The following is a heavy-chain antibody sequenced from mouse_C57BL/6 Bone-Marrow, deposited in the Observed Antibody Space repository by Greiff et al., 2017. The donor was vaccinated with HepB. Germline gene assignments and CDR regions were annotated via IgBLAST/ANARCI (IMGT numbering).Heavy chain of an antibody. CDR2: IDPENGDT. J-gene: IGHJ1*03. V-gene: IGHV14-4*01. D-gene: IGHD1-1*01. CDR3: TTHYGSSYGYFDV. Sequence: EVQLQQSGAELVRPGASFKLSCTASGFNIKDDYMHWVKQRPEQGLEWIGWIDPENGDTEYASKFQGKATITADTSSNTAYLQLSSLTSEDTAVYYCTTHYGSSYGYFDVWGTGTTVTVSS. CDR1: GFNIKDDY.